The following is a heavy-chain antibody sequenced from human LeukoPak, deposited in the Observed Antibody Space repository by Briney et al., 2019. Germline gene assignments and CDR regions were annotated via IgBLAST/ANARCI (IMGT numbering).Heavy chain of an antibody. V-gene: IGHV4-61*01. J-gene: IGHJ6*02. Sequence: SETLSLTCTVSGGSVSSGSYYWSWIRQPPGKGLEWIGYVYYSGDTNYNPSLKSRVTISVDTSNNQFSLKLSSVTAADTAVYYCAREYSSSWYGPYYYGMDVWGQGTTVTVSS. CDR2: VYYSGDT. CDR1: GGSVSSGSYY. D-gene: IGHD6-13*01. CDR3: AREYSSSWYGPYYYGMDV.